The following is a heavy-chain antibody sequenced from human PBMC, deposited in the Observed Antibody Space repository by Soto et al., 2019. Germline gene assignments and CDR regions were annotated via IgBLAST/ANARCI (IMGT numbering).Heavy chain of an antibody. J-gene: IGHJ6*02. D-gene: IGHD3-10*01. CDR3: ASIIINYYGSMIYGMDV. V-gene: IGHV4-34*01. Sequence: SETLSLTCAVYGGSFSGYYWSWIRQPPGKGLEWIVEINHSGSTNYNPSLKSRVTISVDTSKNQFSLKLSSVTAADTALYYCASIIINYYGSMIYGMDVWGQGTTVTVSS. CDR1: GGSFSGYY. CDR2: INHSGST.